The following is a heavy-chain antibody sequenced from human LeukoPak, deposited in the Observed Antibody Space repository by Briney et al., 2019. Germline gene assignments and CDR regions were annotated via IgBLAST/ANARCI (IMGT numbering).Heavy chain of an antibody. CDR1: GITFRDYA. CDR3: AKREYDSSAYPTYPIAY. V-gene: IGHV3-23*01. D-gene: IGHD3-22*01. J-gene: IGHJ4*02. CDR2: ISGSGGTT. Sequence: GGSLRLSCAVSGITFRDYAMTWVRQAPGKGLEWVSVISGSGGTTYYADSVEGRFVMSRDNSKNTLYLQMNSLRTDDSAVYYCAKREYDSSAYPTYPIAYWGPGTLVTVSA.